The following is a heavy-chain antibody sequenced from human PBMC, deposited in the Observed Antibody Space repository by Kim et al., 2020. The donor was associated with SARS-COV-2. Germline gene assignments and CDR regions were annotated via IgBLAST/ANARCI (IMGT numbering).Heavy chain of an antibody. V-gene: IGHV3-21*01. CDR3: ARDPEGINYYYYGMDV. Sequence: SVKGRFTISRDNAQNSLYLKMNSLRAEDTAVYYCARDPEGINYYYYGMDVWGQGTTVTVSS. J-gene: IGHJ6*02. D-gene: IGHD3-10*01.